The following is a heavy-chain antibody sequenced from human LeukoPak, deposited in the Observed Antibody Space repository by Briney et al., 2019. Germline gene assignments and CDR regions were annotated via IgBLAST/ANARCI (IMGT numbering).Heavy chain of an antibody. CDR1: GGSFSGYY. V-gene: IGHV4-34*01. D-gene: IGHD3-22*01. Sequence: SETLSLTCAVYGGSFSGYYWSWIRQPPGKGLEWIGEINHSGSTNYNPSLKSRVTISVDTSKNQFSLKLSSVTAADTAVYYCARRSVTMIVVVITRKDAFDIWGQGTMVTVSS. J-gene: IGHJ3*02. CDR2: INHSGST. CDR3: ARRSVTMIVVVITRKDAFDI.